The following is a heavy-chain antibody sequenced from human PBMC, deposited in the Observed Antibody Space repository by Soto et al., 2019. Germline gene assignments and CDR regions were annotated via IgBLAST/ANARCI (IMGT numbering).Heavy chain of an antibody. J-gene: IGHJ4*02. V-gene: IGHV3-23*01. CDR2: ISCIGGST. CDR1: GFTFTSYA. CDR3: AKDDDYYDSSGYGY. D-gene: IGHD3-22*01. Sequence: GGSLTLSCAASGFTFTSYAMSWVRHAPGKGLEWVSAISCIGGSTYYADSVKGRFTISRDNSKNTLYLQMNSLRAEDTAVYYCAKDDDYYDSSGYGYWGQGTLVTVSS.